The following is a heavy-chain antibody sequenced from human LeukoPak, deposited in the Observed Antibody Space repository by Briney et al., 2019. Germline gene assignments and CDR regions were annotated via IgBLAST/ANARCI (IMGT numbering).Heavy chain of an antibody. Sequence: PGGSLRLSYAASGFTFSSYSMNWVRQAPGKGLEWVSSISSSSSYIYYADSVKGRFTISRDNAKNSLYLQMNSLRAEDTAVYYCARVEDIVVVPAAIDYWGQGTLVTVSS. V-gene: IGHV3-21*01. J-gene: IGHJ4*02. D-gene: IGHD2-2*01. CDR3: ARVEDIVVVPAAIDY. CDR1: GFTFSSYS. CDR2: ISSSSSYI.